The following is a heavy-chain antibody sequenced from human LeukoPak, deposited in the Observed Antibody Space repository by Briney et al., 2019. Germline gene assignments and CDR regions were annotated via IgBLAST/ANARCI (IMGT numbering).Heavy chain of an antibody. D-gene: IGHD2-15*01. J-gene: IGHJ6*02. CDR1: GGSISSGDYY. Sequence: SQTLSPTCTVSGGSISSGDYYWSWIRQPPGKGLEWIGYIYYSGSTNYNPSLKSRVTISVDTSKNQFSLKLSSVTAADTAVYYCARDSRGFHADPRRVEYYYYGMDVWGQGTTVTVSS. V-gene: IGHV4-30-4*01. CDR2: IYYSGST. CDR3: ARDSRGFHADPRRVEYYYYGMDV.